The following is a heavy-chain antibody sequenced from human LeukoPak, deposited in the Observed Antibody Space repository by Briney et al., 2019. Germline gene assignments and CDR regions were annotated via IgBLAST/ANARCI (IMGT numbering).Heavy chain of an antibody. D-gene: IGHD3-10*01. CDR3: ARGRYYGFSGDY. CDR1: GGSIGSDGYY. V-gene: IGHV4-31*03. CDR2: IYYSGST. J-gene: IGHJ4*02. Sequence: SETLSLTCTVSGGSIGSDGYYWNWIRQHPGKGLEWIGYIYYSGSTSYNPSLKSRLTISVDTSKNQFSLRLSSGTAADTAVYYCARGRYYGFSGDYWGQGTLVTVSS.